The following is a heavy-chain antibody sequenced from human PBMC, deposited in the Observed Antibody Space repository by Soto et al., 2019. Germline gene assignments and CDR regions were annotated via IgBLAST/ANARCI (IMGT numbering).Heavy chain of an antibody. V-gene: IGHV1-8*01. CDR2: MNPNSGNT. CDR1: GYTFTSYD. Sequence: QVQLVQSGAEVKKPGASVKVSCKPSGYTFTSYDINWVRQATGQGLEWMGWMNPNSGNTGYAQKFQGRVTMTRNTSISTAYMELSSLRSEDTAVYYCARGPKRYCSGGSCYSLYYYYYMDVWGKGTTVTVSS. D-gene: IGHD2-15*01. J-gene: IGHJ6*03. CDR3: ARGPKRYCSGGSCYSLYYYYYMDV.